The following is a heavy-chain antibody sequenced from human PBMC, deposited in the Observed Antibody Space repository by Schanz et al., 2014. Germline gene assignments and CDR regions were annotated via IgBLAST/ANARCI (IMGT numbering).Heavy chain of an antibody. V-gene: IGHV3-74*02. J-gene: IGHJ6*02. CDR1: GFTLSRHW. D-gene: IGHD3-10*01. CDR3: ARGHYGLDV. CDR2: INSDGGTT. Sequence: VQLVESGGGVVQPGGSRRLSCAASGFTLSRHWMHWVRQRPGGGLVWVSRINSDGGTTDYADSVKGRFTISRDNAKGSVYLQMNSLRAEDTAVYYGARGHYGLDVWGPGTSVTVSS.